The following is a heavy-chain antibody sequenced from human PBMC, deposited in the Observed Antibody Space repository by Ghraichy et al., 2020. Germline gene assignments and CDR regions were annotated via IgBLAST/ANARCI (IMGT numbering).Heavy chain of an antibody. CDR2: IYYSGST. J-gene: IGHJ4*02. CDR1: GGSISSSSYY. D-gene: IGHD3-16*01. V-gene: IGHV4-39*01. Sequence: SETLSLTCTVSGGSISSSSYYWGWIRQPPGKGLEWIGSIYYSGSTYYNPSLKSRVTISVDTSKNQFSLKLSSVTAADTAVYYCARRVMVTSGVDYWGQGTLVTVSS. CDR3: ARRVMVTSGVDY.